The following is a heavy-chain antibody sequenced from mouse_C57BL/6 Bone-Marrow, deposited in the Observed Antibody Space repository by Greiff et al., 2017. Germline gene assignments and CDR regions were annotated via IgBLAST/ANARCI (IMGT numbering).Heavy chain of an antibody. J-gene: IGHJ4*01. Sequence: QVQLKESGPGLLKPSQTLSLTCSFSGFSLSTFGMGVGWIRQPSGKGLEWLAHNWWADDQNSTPALKSRLTLSKATSHNTVFLKSANVDTADTATYYCARGYYAMDYWGQGTSVTGSS. CDR2: NWWADDQ. CDR1: GFSLSTFGMG. V-gene: IGHV8-8*01. CDR3: ARGYYAMDY.